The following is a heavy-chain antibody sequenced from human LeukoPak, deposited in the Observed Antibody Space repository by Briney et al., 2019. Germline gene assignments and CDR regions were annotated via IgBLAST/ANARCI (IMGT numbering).Heavy chain of an antibody. CDR3: ARGLRGNYYDSSGYYSTYIDY. V-gene: IGHV4-34*01. CDR1: GGSINSYY. CDR2: INHSGST. J-gene: IGHJ4*02. Sequence: SETLSLTCAVSGGSINSYYWSWIRQPPGKGLEWIGEINHSGSTNYNPSLKSRVTISVDTSKNQFSLKLSSVTAADTAVYYCARGLRGNYYDSSGYYSTYIDYWGQGTLVTVSS. D-gene: IGHD3-22*01.